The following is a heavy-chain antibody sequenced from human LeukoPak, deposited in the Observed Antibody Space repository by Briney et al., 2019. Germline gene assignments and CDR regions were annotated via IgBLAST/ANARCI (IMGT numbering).Heavy chain of an antibody. D-gene: IGHD6-19*01. CDR2: IYSGGAT. V-gene: IGHV3-66*01. CDR3: ARAPSGWNFDC. Sequence: GGSLGLSCAASGITAASSYMSWVRQAPGKGLEWVSAIYSGGATYYADSAKGRFTISRDNSKNTLYLQMNSLRVEDTAVYYCARAPSGWNFDCWGQGALVTVST. J-gene: IGHJ4*02. CDR1: GITAASSY.